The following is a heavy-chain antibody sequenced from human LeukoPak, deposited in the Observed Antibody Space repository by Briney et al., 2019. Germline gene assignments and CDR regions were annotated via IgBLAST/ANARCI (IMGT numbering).Heavy chain of an antibody. CDR2: TYYRSKWYN. CDR3: ARVGRAVAGKGGTFDY. CDR1: GDSVSSNSAA. D-gene: IGHD6-19*01. J-gene: IGHJ4*02. V-gene: IGHV6-1*01. Sequence: SQTLSLTCAISGDSVSSNSAAWNWIRQSPSRGLEWRGRTYYRSKWYNDYAVSVKSRITINPDTSKNQFSLQLNSVTPEDTAVYYCARVGRAVAGKGGTFDYWGQGTLVTVSS.